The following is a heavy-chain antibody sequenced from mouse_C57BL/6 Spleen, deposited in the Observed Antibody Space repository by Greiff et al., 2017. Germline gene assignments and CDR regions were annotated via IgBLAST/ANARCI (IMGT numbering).Heavy chain of an antibody. Sequence: VQLQQSGAELARPGASVKLSCTASGYTFTSYGISWVQQSTGQGLEWIGEIYPRSGNTYYNEKFKGKATLTADKSSSTAYMELRSLTSEDSAVYYCARGDYDYEGAMDYWGQGTSVTVAS. J-gene: IGHJ4*01. CDR2: IYPRSGNT. CDR1: GYTFTSYG. V-gene: IGHV1-81*01. D-gene: IGHD2-4*01. CDR3: ARGDYDYEGAMDY.